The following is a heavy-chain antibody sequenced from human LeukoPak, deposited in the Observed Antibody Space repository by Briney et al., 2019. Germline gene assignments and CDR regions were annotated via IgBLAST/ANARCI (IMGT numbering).Heavy chain of an antibody. CDR1: GGTFSSYT. D-gene: IGHD5-24*01. Sequence: GASVKVSCKASGGTFSSYTFSWVRQAPGQGLEWMGRIVPLLGIANYAQKFQGKVTITADKSTTTAYMEVTSLRSDDTAVYYCARSLRGNCDYWGQGTLVTVSS. CDR3: ARSLRGNCDY. CDR2: IVPLLGIA. V-gene: IGHV1-69*02. J-gene: IGHJ4*02.